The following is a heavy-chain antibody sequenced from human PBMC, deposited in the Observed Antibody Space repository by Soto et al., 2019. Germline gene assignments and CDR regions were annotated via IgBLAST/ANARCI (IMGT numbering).Heavy chain of an antibody. CDR1: GFNFSSYS. CDR3: AKGGRRWSRINYCFSQ. D-gene: IGHD2-21*02. V-gene: IGHV3-23*01. CDR2: ISGSGGST. J-gene: IGHJ4*02. Sequence: PGGSLTLSCAASGFNFSSYSMSWESQAPGKELKWVTAISGSGGSTYYADSAQGRFTISRDNSKNKLYLQMNSLRAEDKAVYNKAKGGRRWSRINYCFSQGGQGTLVTISS.